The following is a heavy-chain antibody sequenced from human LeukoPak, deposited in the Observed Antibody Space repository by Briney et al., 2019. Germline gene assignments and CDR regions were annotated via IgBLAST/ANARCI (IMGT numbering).Heavy chain of an antibody. CDR3: ARGARAAAGWYNWFDP. V-gene: IGHV4-34*01. D-gene: IGHD6-13*01. CDR1: GGSFSGYY. J-gene: IGHJ5*02. CDR2: IDHSGST. Sequence: SETLSLTCAVYGGSFSGYYWSWIRQPPGKGLEWIGEIDHSGSTNYNPSLKSRVTISVDTSKNQFSLKLSSVTAADTAVYYCARGARAAAGWYNWFDPWGQGTLVTVSS.